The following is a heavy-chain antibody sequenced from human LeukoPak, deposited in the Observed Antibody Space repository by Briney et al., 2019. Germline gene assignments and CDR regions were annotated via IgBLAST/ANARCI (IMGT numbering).Heavy chain of an antibody. CDR1: GFSFSNYW. J-gene: IGHJ6*02. D-gene: IGHD3-16*01. V-gene: IGHV4-59*08. CDR3: ARVRGSGARGYGMDV. CDR2: IYYSGST. Sequence: GSLRLSCAASGFSFSNYWLGWVRQAPGKGLEWIGYIYYSGSTNYNPSLKSRVTISVDTSKNQFSLKLSSVTAVDTAVYYCARVRGSGARGYGMDVWGQGTTVTVSS.